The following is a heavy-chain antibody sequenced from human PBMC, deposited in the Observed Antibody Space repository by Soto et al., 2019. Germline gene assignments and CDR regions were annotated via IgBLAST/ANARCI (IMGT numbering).Heavy chain of an antibody. D-gene: IGHD3-10*01. CDR1: GFTFSSYA. CDR2: ISGSGGST. Sequence: GGSLRLSCAASGFTFSSYAMSWVRQAPGKGLEWVSAISGSGGSTYYADSVKGRFTISRDNSKNTLYLQMNSLRAEDTAVYYCAKDPTMVRGPEPHPFFDYWGQGTLVTVPS. J-gene: IGHJ4*02. CDR3: AKDPTMVRGPEPHPFFDY. V-gene: IGHV3-23*01.